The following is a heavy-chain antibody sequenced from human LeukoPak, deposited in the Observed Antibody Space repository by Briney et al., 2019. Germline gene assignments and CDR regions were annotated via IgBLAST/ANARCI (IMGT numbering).Heavy chain of an antibody. CDR2: IYTSGST. CDR3: ARDEAAAGTVRFDP. J-gene: IGHJ5*02. CDR1: GGSISSYY. V-gene: IGHV4-4*07. D-gene: IGHD6-13*01. Sequence: SETLSLTCAVSGGSISSYYWSWIRQPAGKGLEWIGRIYTSGSTNYNPSLKSRVTMSVDTSKNQFSLKLSPVTAADTAVYYCARDEAAAGTVRFDPWGQGTPVTVSS.